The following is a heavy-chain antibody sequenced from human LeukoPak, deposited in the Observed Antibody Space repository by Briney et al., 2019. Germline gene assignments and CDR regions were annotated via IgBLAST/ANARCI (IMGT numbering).Heavy chain of an antibody. CDR1: GYTFTGHY. CDR3: ARAGGYLDIVVVPAANIDY. CDR2: INPTGGT. Sequence: ASVKVSCKSSGYTFTGHYMNWVRLAPGQGLEWMGWINPTGGTTYAQKFQDRVTMTRDTSINTAYMELSVLRSDDTAVYYCARAGGYLDIVVVPAANIDYWGQGTLVTVSS. J-gene: IGHJ4*02. V-gene: IGHV1-2*02. D-gene: IGHD2-2*03.